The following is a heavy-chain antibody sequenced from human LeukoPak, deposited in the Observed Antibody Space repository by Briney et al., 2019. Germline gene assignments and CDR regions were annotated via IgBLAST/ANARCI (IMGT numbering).Heavy chain of an antibody. V-gene: IGHV4-34*01. J-gene: IGHJ4*02. Sequence: SKTLSLTCAVYGGSFSGYYWSWIRQPPGKGLEWIGEINHSGSTNYNPSLKSRVTISVDTSKNQFSLKLSSVTAADTAVYYCARGQWLDLPPLGYWGQGTLVTVSS. CDR3: ARGQWLDLPPLGY. D-gene: IGHD6-19*01. CDR2: INHSGST. CDR1: GGSFSGYY.